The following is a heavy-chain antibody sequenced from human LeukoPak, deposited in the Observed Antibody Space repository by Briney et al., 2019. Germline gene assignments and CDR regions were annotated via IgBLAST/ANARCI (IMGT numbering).Heavy chain of an antibody. J-gene: IGHJ4*02. CDR3: ARRGVAGTRYFDY. D-gene: IGHD6-19*01. Sequence: SETLSLTCTVSGGSISGSSYFWGWIRQPPGKGLEWIGSIYYSGSTYYNPSLKSRVSISVDTSKNQFSLKLSSVTAADTAVYYCARRGVAGTRYFDYWGQGTLVTVSS. V-gene: IGHV4-39*01. CDR2: IYYSGST. CDR1: GGSISGSSYF.